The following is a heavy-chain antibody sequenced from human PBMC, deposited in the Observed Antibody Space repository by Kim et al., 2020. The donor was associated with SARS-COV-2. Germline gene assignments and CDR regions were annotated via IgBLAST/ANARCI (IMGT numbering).Heavy chain of an antibody. CDR1: GGSISSGSYY. J-gene: IGHJ4*02. D-gene: IGHD1-26*01. CDR3: AGDVYSGSSYFDY. Sequence: SETLSLTCTVSGGSISSGSYYWGWLRQPPGKGLEGIGSIYYSENTYYTPSLKSPVTISLDTSKNQFSLKLRSVTAAATAVYYCAGDVYSGSSYFDYWGQGTLVTVSS. V-gene: IGHV4-39*07. CDR2: IYYSENT.